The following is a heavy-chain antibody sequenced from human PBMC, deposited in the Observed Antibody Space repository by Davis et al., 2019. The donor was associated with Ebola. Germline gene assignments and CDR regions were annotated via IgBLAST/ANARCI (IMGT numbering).Heavy chain of an antibody. Sequence: GESLKISCAASGFTFSGYGMHWVRPAPGKGLEWVTVISYAGSNKYYTDSVKGRFTVSRDNSKSTMFLQMNGLRAEDTAVYYCARELHTGGVVLDSWGQGTLVSVSS. V-gene: IGHV3-33*01. CDR1: GFTFSGYG. J-gene: IGHJ4*02. D-gene: IGHD2-21*01. CDR3: ARELHTGGVVLDS. CDR2: ISYAGSNK.